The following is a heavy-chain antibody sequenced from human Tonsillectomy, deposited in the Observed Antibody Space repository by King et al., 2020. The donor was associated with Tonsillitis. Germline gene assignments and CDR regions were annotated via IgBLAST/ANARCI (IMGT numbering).Heavy chain of an antibody. CDR3: AKWARVMAGAGTGRDHWFDP. D-gene: IGHD6-13*01. V-gene: IGHV3-23*04. Sequence: VQLVESGGGLVQPGGSLRLSCAASGFTFSSYALTWVRQAPGKGLEWVSAISGSGGGTCYADSVKGRFTISTDNSKNTLYLQMGSLRAEDTAVYYCAKWARVMAGAGTGRDHWFDPWGQGTLVTVSS. CDR1: GFTFSSYA. CDR2: ISGSGGGT. J-gene: IGHJ5*02.